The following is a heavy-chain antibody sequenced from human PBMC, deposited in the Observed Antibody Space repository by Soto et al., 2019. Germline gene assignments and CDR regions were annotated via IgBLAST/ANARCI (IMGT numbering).Heavy chain of an antibody. V-gene: IGHV4-39*01. CDR2: IYYSGST. CDR3: ARQAGPGWYTD. CDR1: VGSISSSSYY. Sequence: SETLSLTCTFSVGSISSSSYYWGWIRQPPWKGLEWIGSIYYSGSTYYNPSLKSRVTISVDTSKNQFSLKLSSVTAADTAVYYCARQAGPGWYTDWGQGTLVTVSS. J-gene: IGHJ4*02. D-gene: IGHD6-19*01.